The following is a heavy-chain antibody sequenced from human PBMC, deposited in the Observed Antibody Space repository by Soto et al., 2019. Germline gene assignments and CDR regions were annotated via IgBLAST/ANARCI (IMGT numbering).Heavy chain of an antibody. CDR3: ARDFSHNCGGDCYRRHYHYGIDV. CDR1: GGSISSYY. D-gene: IGHD2-21*02. J-gene: IGHJ6*02. Sequence: SETLSLTCTVSGGSISSYYWSLIRQPPGKGLEWIGYIYYSGSTNYNPSLKSRVTISVDTSKNQFSLKLSSVNAADTAVYYCARDFSHNCGGDCYRRHYHYGIDVWGQGTTFTVSS. V-gene: IGHV4-59*01. CDR2: IYYSGST.